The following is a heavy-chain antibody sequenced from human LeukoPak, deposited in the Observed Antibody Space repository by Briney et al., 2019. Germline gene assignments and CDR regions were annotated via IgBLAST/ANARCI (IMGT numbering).Heavy chain of an antibody. J-gene: IGHJ4*02. CDR3: ATLSDSSSWVDY. CDR2: IGSSGGGI. V-gene: IGHV3-23*01. CDR1: GFTFSTYT. D-gene: IGHD6-13*01. Sequence: GGSLRLSCAASGFTFSTYTMYWVRHPPGKGLEWVSIIGSSGGGIHYADSVKGRFTISRDNSKNTLYLQMNSLRAEDTAVYYCATLSDSSSWVDYWGQGTLVTVSS.